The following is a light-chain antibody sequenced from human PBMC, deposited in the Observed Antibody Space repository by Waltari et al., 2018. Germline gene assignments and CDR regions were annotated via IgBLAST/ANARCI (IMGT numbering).Light chain of an antibody. J-gene: IGKJ2*01. CDR3: MQALQTSYT. Sequence: DIVMTQSPLSLPVTPGEPASIPSRPSQSLLHSNGNNYLEWYLQKPGQSPQLLIYLGSNRASGVPDRFSGSGSGTDFTLKISRVEAEDVGVYYCMQALQTSYTFGQGTKLEIK. V-gene: IGKV2-28*01. CDR2: LGS. CDR1: QSLLHSNGNNY.